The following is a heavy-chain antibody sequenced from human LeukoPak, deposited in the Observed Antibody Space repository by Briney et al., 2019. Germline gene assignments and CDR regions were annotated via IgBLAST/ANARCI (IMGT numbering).Heavy chain of an antibody. CDR2: VHHTGST. V-gene: IGHV4-38-2*01. Sequence: SETLSLTCAVSGYSISRGYYWALIRQPPGTGLEWIGTVHHTGSTYYNPSLDSRVTISVDTSKNEFSLNLKSVTAADTAVYYCARAGWIITSGIDYWGQGALVTVSS. CDR3: ARAGWIITSGIDY. D-gene: IGHD3-10*01. J-gene: IGHJ4*02. CDR1: GYSISRGYY.